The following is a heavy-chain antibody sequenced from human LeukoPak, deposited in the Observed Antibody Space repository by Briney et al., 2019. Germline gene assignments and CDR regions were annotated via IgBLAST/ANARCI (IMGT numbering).Heavy chain of an antibody. D-gene: IGHD6-13*01. CDR1: GFTFSSYW. Sequence: GGSLRLSCAASGFTFSSYWMSWVRQAPGKGLEWVANIKQDGSEKYYVDSVKGRFTISRDNVKNSLYLQMNSLRAEDTAVYYCARGIAAAATFPFDPWGQGTLVTVSS. CDR2: IKQDGSEK. CDR3: ARGIAAAATFPFDP. J-gene: IGHJ5*02. V-gene: IGHV3-7*04.